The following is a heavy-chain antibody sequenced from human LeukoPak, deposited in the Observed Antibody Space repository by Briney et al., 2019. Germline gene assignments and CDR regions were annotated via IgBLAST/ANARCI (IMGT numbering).Heavy chain of an antibody. Sequence: GESLKISCKGSGYSFTSYWIGWVRQMPGKGLEWMGIIYPGDSDTRYSPSFQGQVTISADKSISTAYLQWSSLKASDTAMYYCARHLSLYCSSTSCPMDVWGKGTTVTVSS. J-gene: IGHJ6*03. CDR1: GYSFTSYW. CDR3: ARHLSLYCSSTSCPMDV. V-gene: IGHV5-51*01. CDR2: IYPGDSDT. D-gene: IGHD2-2*01.